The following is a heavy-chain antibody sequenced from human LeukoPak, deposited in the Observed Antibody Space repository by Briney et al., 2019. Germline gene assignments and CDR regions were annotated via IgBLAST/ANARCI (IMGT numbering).Heavy chain of an antibody. D-gene: IGHD1-26*01. J-gene: IGHJ4*02. Sequence: PGGSLRLSCAASGFTFDDYAMHWVQQAPGKGLEWVSGISWNSGSIGYADSVKGRFTISRDNAKNSLYLQMNSLRAEDTALYYCAKERVGATGGYYFDYWGQGTLVTVSS. V-gene: IGHV3-9*01. CDR2: ISWNSGSI. CDR3: AKERVGATGGYYFDY. CDR1: GFTFDDYA.